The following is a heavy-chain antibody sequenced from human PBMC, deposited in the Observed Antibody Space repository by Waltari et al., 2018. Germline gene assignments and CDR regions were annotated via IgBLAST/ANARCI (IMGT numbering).Heavy chain of an antibody. J-gene: IGHJ4*02. CDR3: ARGYRYDSSKRFYLDY. D-gene: IGHD3-16*02. CDR2: FIPLSGSQ. V-gene: IGHV1-69*12. CDR1: GLSIRGYT. Sequence: QVQLAQSGAEVKSPGSSVTIYCKASGLSIRGYTSSWVRQAPGQGLEWMGGFIPLSGSQIYTQKFQGRLTITADGSTRTTVMELTNLRYEDTAVYFCARGYRYDSSKRFYLDYWGQGTPVIVSS.